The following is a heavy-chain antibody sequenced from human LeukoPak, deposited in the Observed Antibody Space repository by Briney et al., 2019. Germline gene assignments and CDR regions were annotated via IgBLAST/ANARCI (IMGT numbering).Heavy chain of an antibody. CDR1: GFTFSSYA. D-gene: IGHD5-24*01. CDR2: ISYDGSNK. CDR3: ARDKEEMATIGQPLDY. J-gene: IGHJ4*02. Sequence: GGSLRLSCAASGFTFSSYARHWVRQAPGKGLEWVAVISYDGSNKYYADSVKGRFTISRDNSKNTLYLQMNSLRAEDTAVYYCARDKEEMATIGQPLDYWGQGTLVTVSS. V-gene: IGHV3-30*04.